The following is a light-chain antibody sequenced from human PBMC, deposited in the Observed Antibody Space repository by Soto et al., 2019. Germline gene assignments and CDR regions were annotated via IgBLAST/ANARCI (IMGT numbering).Light chain of an antibody. Sequence: IMLKQSPGTLSLSPGDRATLSCRASQRVSSRYLAWYQQKPGQAPSLLIFGASNRATGIPDRFSGSGSGRDFNFTIGRLGPEDCAMYYCQQYSDSPPTFGQGTKVDIK. V-gene: IGKV3-20*01. J-gene: IGKJ1*01. CDR2: GAS. CDR1: QRVSSRY. CDR3: QQYSDSPPT.